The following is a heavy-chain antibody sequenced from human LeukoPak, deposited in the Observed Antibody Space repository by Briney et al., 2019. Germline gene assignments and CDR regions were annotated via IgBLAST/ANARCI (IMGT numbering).Heavy chain of an antibody. Sequence: GGSLGLSCAASGFTFSNYAMSWVRQAPGKGLEWVSAISGSGGSTYYADSVKGRFTISRDNSKNTLYLQMNSLRAEDTAVYYCAKEYPYDILTGYYRSPIDYWGQGTLVTVSS. CDR1: GFTFSNYA. D-gene: IGHD3-9*01. V-gene: IGHV3-23*01. CDR3: AKEYPYDILTGYYRSPIDY. CDR2: ISGSGGST. J-gene: IGHJ4*02.